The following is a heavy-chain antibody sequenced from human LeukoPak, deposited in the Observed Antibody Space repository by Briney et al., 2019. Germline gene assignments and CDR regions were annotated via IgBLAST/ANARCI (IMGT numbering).Heavy chain of an antibody. D-gene: IGHD3-16*02. CDR2: VNGNGGST. CDR3: AKSLYGGCDY. V-gene: IGHV3-23*01. CDR1: GFTFSSYS. J-gene: IGHJ4*02. Sequence: GDSLRLSCAASGFTFSSYSMNWVRQAPGKGLEWVSGVNGNGGSTSYADSVKGRFTIFRDNSKNTVYLQMNSLRVEDTAVYYCAKSLYGGCDYWGQGTVVTVSS.